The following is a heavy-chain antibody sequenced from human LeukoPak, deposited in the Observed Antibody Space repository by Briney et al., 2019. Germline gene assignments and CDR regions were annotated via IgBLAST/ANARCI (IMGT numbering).Heavy chain of an antibody. J-gene: IGHJ4*02. CDR1: GFAFGNYD. CDR2: ISGGATIT. D-gene: IGHD5-18*01. Sequence: GGSLRLSCAASGFAFGNYDMSWVRQAPGKGLEWVSSISGGATITYYADSVKGRFTVSRNNSYNTLYLQMNSLRAEDTAVYYCAKGTQLWLLWGQGTLVTVSS. V-gene: IGHV3-23*01. CDR3: AKGTQLWLL.